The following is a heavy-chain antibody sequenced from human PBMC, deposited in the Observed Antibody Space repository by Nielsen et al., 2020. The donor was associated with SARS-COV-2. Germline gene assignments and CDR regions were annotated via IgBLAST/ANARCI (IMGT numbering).Heavy chain of an antibody. CDR1: GFTVDSNF. D-gene: IGHD3-10*01. J-gene: IGHJ4*02. V-gene: IGHV3-53*01. CDR2: IFSDGNT. Sequence: GGSLRLSCAASGFTVDSNFMTWVRQAPGKGLECLLVIFSDGNTYYADSVKGRFTISRDNAKNSLYLQMNSLRAEDTAVYYCARDLYYYGPLDYWGQGTLVTVSS. CDR3: ARDLYYYGPLDY.